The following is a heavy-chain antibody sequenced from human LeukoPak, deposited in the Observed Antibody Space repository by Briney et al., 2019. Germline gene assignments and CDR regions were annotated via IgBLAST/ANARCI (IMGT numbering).Heavy chain of an antibody. Sequence: GGSLRLSCAASGFTFSSYGMQWVRQAPGKGLEWVAVISYDGSNKYYADSVKGRFTISRDNSKNTLYLQMNSLRAEDTAVYYCAREDGTTGAFDYWGQGTLVTVSS. CDR3: AREDGTTGAFDY. D-gene: IGHD1-7*01. J-gene: IGHJ4*02. V-gene: IGHV3-30*03. CDR2: ISYDGSNK. CDR1: GFTFSSYG.